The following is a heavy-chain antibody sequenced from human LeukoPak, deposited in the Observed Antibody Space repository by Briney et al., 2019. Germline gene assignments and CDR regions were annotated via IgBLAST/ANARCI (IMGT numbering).Heavy chain of an antibody. Sequence: PSETLSLTCTVSGGSISSYYWSWIRQPPGKGLEWIGYIYYSGSTDYNPSLKSRVTISVDTSKNQFSLKLSSVTAADTAVYYCARSYYYDSSGPFDYWGQGTLVTVSS. CDR2: IYYSGST. J-gene: IGHJ4*02. V-gene: IGHV4-59*01. CDR1: GGSISSYY. CDR3: ARSYYYDSSGPFDY. D-gene: IGHD3-22*01.